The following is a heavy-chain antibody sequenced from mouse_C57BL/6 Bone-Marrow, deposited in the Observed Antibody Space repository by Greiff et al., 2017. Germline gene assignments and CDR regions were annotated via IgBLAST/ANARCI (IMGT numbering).Heavy chain of an antibody. CDR2: IDPSDSET. CDR1: GYTFTSYW. V-gene: IGHV1-52*01. D-gene: IGHD1-1*01. CDR3: ARGASAQSYGSSHWYFDV. Sequence: QVQLQQPGAELVRPGSSVKLSCKASGYTFTSYWMHWVKQRPIQGLEWIGNIDPSDSETHYNQKFKDKATLTVDKSSSTAYMQLSSLTSEDSAVYYCARGASAQSYGSSHWYFDVWGTGTTVTVSS. J-gene: IGHJ1*03.